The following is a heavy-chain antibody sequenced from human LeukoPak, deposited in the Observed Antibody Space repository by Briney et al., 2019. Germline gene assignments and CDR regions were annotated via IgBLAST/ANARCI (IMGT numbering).Heavy chain of an antibody. Sequence: PSETLSLTCAVYGGSFSGYYWSWIRQPPGKGLEWIGEINHSGSTNYNPSLKSRVTISVDTSKNQFSLKLSSVTAADTAVYYCARVRIQWLVPEGWGQGTLVTVSS. V-gene: IGHV4-34*01. D-gene: IGHD6-19*01. J-gene: IGHJ4*02. CDR1: GGSFSGYY. CDR3: ARVRIQWLVPEG. CDR2: INHSGST.